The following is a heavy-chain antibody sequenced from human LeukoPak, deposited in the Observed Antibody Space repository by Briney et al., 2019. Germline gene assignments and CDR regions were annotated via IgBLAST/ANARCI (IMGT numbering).Heavy chain of an antibody. Sequence: GGSLRLSYAASGFTFSNAWMSWVRQAPGKGLEWVSVIGGSNGITFYVGSVKGRLTISRDNSKDTLYLQMNSLRAEDTAVYYCARNENSGWGYFDYWGQGTLVTVSS. CDR3: ARNENSGWGYFDY. D-gene: IGHD5-12*01. CDR1: GFTFSNAW. V-gene: IGHV3-23*01. CDR2: IGGSNGIT. J-gene: IGHJ4*02.